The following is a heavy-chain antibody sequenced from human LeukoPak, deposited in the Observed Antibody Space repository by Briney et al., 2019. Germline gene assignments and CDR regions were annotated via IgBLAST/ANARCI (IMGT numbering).Heavy chain of an antibody. J-gene: IGHJ6*03. D-gene: IGHD2-2*01. CDR3: AKRGNPAVGHHYLDV. CDR1: GFTFRSYA. Sequence: PGGSLRLSCAVSGFTFRSYAMNWVRQAPGKGLEWVSVITDSGTNTYYGDSVMGRFTISRDNSKNTLYLQMNSLSAEDTAVYYCAKRGNPAVGHHYLDVWGEGTPVSVSS. CDR2: ITDSGTNT. V-gene: IGHV3-23*01.